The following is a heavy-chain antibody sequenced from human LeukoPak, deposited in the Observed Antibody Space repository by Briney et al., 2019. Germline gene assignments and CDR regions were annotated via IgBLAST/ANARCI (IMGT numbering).Heavy chain of an antibody. J-gene: IGHJ3*02. CDR2: INHSGST. D-gene: IGHD4-17*01. V-gene: IGHV4-34*01. CDR3: ARDDYGDYGASAFDI. Sequence: SETLSLTCAVYGGSFSGYYWSWIRQPPGKGLEWIGEINHSGSTNYNPSLKSRVTISVDTSKNQFSLKLSSVTAADTAVYYCARDDYGDYGASAFDIWGQGTMVTVSS. CDR1: GGSFSGYY.